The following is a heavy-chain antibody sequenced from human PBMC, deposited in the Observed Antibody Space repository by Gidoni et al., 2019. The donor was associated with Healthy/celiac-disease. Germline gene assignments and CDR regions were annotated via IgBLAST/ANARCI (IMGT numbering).Heavy chain of an antibody. D-gene: IGHD3-10*01. Sequence: EVQLLESGGGLVQPGGSLRLSCAASGFTFSSYAMSWVRQATGKGLECVAAISGSGGSTYYADSVKGRFTISRDNSKNTLYLQMNSLRAEDTAVYYCAKFHGSTDDAFDIWGQGTMVTVSS. CDR2: ISGSGGST. CDR1: GFTFSSYA. CDR3: AKFHGSTDDAFDI. J-gene: IGHJ3*02. V-gene: IGHV3-23*01.